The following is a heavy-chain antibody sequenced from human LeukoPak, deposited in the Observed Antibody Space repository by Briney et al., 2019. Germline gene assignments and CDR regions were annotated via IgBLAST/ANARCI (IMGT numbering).Heavy chain of an antibody. V-gene: IGHV3-21*06. D-gene: IGHD3-10*01. CDR3: ARGRSITILRGVAISDGFDI. J-gene: IGHJ3*02. CDR1: GFTFSTYS. CDR2: IATSSDYI. Sequence: GGSLRLSCAASGFTFSTYSMNWVRQAQGKGLEWVSSIATSSDYIYYAGSLKGRFTISRDNAKNSLYLHMNSLRPDDTAVYYCARGRSITILRGVAISDGFDIWGQGTKVTVS.